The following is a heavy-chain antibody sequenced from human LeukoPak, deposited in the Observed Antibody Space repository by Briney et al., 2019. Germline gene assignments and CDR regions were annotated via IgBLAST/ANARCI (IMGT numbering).Heavy chain of an antibody. J-gene: IGHJ3*02. D-gene: IGHD3-16*01. CDR1: GFTFSDYI. V-gene: IGHV3-72*01. Sequence: GGSLRLSCAASGFTFSDYILDWVRQAPGKGLEWVGRIRRRANSYTTEYAASVKDRSIISRDDSKNSLYLHMNSLKTEDTAVYHCTRDGGENGKTAFDIWGQGTLVTVSA. CDR3: TRDGGENGKTAFDI. CDR2: IRRRANSYTT.